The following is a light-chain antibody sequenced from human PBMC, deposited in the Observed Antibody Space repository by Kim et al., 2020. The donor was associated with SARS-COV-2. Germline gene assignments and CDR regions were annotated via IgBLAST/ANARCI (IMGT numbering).Light chain of an antibody. CDR2: AAS. CDR3: QQREYYPIT. CDR1: QGIGSY. V-gene: IGKV1-9*01. Sequence: QLTQSPSSLSASVGDRVTITCRASQGIGSYLAWYQQKPGKAPKLLIYAASTLQSGVPSRFSGSGSATDFTLNITSLQPEDFATYYCQQREYYPITFGQGTRLEIK. J-gene: IGKJ5*01.